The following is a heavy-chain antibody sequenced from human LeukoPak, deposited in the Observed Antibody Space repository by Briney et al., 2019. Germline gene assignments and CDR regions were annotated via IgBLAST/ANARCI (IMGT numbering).Heavy chain of an antibody. V-gene: IGHV5-51*01. D-gene: IGHD3-22*01. CDR1: GYSFTSYW. J-gene: IGHJ4*02. Sequence: GESLKISCKGSGYSFTSYWTGWVRQMPGKGLEWMGIIYPGDSDTRYSPSFQGQVTISADKSISTAYLQWSSLKASDTAMYYCARQRPHYYDSSGYGDYWGQGTLVTVSS. CDR3: ARQRPHYYDSSGYGDY. CDR2: IYPGDSDT.